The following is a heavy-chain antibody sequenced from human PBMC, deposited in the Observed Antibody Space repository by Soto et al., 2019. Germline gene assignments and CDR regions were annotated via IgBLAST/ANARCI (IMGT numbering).Heavy chain of an antibody. Sequence: EVQLVESGGGLVKPGGSLRLSCAASGFTFSSYSMNWVPQAPGKGLEWVSSISSSSSYIYYADSVKGRFTIFRDNAKNSLYLQMNSLRAEDTAVYYCWLYCTNGVVCRGGMDVWGQGTTVTVSS. J-gene: IGHJ6*02. CDR1: GFTFSSYS. CDR2: ISSSSSYI. D-gene: IGHD2-8*01. V-gene: IGHV3-21*01. CDR3: WLYCTNGVVCRGGMDV.